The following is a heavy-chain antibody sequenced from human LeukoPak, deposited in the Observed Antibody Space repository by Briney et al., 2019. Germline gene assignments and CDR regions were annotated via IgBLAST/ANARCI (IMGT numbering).Heavy chain of an antibody. CDR2: IYYSGST. Sequence: PSETLSLTCTVSGGSISSHYWSWIRQPPGKGLEWIGYIYYSGSTNYNPSLKSRVTISVDTSKNQFSLKLSSVTAADTAVYYCARGGLGPHYYFDYWGQETLVTVSS. V-gene: IGHV4-59*11. D-gene: IGHD6-19*01. CDR3: ARGGLGPHYYFDY. CDR1: GGSISSHY. J-gene: IGHJ4*02.